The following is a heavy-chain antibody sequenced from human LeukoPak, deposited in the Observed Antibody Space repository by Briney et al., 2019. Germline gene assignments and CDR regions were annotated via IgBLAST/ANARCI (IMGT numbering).Heavy chain of an antibody. Sequence: PGESLKISFKASGXTFTRHCISWVRQMPGKGLEWMARIDPSDSYTNYDPSFQGHLTISADKSSTTAYLQWSSLKASDTATYYCARHHGDGIPVANFDYWGQGTLVTVSS. CDR1: GXTFTRHC. V-gene: IGHV5-10-1*01. J-gene: IGHJ4*02. CDR3: ARHHGDGIPVANFDY. D-gene: IGHD6-19*01. CDR2: IDPSDSYT.